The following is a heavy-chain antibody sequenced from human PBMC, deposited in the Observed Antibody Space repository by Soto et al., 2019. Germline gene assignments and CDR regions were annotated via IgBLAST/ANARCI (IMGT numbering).Heavy chain of an antibody. CDR3: ARGDTVADSNWFDP. V-gene: IGHV1-69*02. Sequence: GASVKVSCKASGGTFSSYTISWVRQAPGQGLEWMGRIIPILGIANYAQKFQGRATITADKSTSTAYMELSSLRSEDTAVYYCARGDTVADSNWFDPWGQGTLVTVSS. CDR2: IIPILGIA. D-gene: IGHD6-19*01. CDR1: GGTFSSYT. J-gene: IGHJ5*02.